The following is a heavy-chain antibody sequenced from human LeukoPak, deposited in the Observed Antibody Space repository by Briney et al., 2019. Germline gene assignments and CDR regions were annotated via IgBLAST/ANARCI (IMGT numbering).Heavy chain of an antibody. CDR2: ISSSSSYI. CDR1: GFTFSSYS. V-gene: IGHV3-21*01. D-gene: IGHD1-26*01. Sequence: PGGSLRLSCAASGFTFSSYSMNWVRQAPGKGLEWVSSISSSSSYIYYADSVKGRFTISRDNAKNSLYLQMNSLRAEDTAVYYCATRSQGGDNWFDPWGQGTLVTVSS. CDR3: ATRSQGGDNWFDP. J-gene: IGHJ5*02.